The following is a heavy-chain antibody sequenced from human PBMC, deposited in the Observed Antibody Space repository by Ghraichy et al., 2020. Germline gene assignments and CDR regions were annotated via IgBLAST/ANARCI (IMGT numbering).Heavy chain of an antibody. CDR3: ARVPRNLYAFDI. J-gene: IGHJ3*02. D-gene: IGHD1-14*01. Sequence: SETLSLTCSVSGGSIRDGDFYWNWVRQLPGKGLEWIGFIYYSGRTFYNPTLKSRVTISMDTSRNQFSLSLSSVTAADTAVYFCARVPRNLYAFDIWGQGTLGTVSS. CDR1: GGSIRDGDFY. CDR2: IYYSGRT. V-gene: IGHV4-31*03.